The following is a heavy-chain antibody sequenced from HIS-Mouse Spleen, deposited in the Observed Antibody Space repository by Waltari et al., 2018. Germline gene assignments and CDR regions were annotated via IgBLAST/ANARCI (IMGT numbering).Heavy chain of an antibody. CDR2: IYYSGST. J-gene: IGHJ6*02. D-gene: IGHD3-22*01. CDR3: ARGTYYDSSGYYLSYYYYGMDV. Sequence: QVQLQESGPGLVKPSQTLSLTCTVSGGSISSGDYYWSWIRQPPGKGREWIGYIYYSGSTYYNPSLKSRVTISVDTSKNQFSLKLSSVTAADTAVYYCARGTYYDSSGYYLSYYYYGMDVWGQGTTVTVSS. V-gene: IGHV4-30-4*01. CDR1: GGSISSGDYY.